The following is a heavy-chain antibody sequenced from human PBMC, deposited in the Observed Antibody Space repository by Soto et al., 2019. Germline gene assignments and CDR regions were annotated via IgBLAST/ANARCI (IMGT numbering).Heavy chain of an antibody. J-gene: IGHJ6*03. CDR1: GFTFSDYW. V-gene: IGHV3-74*01. CDR3: ARGGRGYYYVDV. Sequence: EVQLVESGGGLVQPGGSLRLSCEASGFTFSDYWIHWVRQAPGKGLVWLSRIKGDASTTNYADSVMGRFTVSRDNDRNTVYLQMNSLRAEDTAIYYCARGGRGYYYVDVWGKGITVTVSS. CDR2: IKGDASTT.